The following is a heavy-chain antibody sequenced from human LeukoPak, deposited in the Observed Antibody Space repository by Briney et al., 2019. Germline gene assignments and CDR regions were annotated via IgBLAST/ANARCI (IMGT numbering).Heavy chain of an antibody. D-gene: IGHD3-22*01. CDR2: INHSGST. CDR1: GGSFSGYY. V-gene: IGHV4-34*01. J-gene: IGHJ3*02. CDR3: ARPDTMIIVEGAFDI. Sequence: SETLSLTCAVYGGSFSGYYWSWIRQPPGKGLEWIGEINHSGSTNYNPSLKSRVTISVDTSKNQFSLKLSSVTAADTAVYYCARPDTMIIVEGAFDIWGQGTMVTVSS.